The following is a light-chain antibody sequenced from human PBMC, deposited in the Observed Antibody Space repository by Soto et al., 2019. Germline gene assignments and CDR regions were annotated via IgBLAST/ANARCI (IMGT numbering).Light chain of an antibody. CDR2: DVN. J-gene: IGLJ1*01. V-gene: IGLV2-14*03. CDR1: STDVDGYDY. Sequence: QSALTQPASVSGSPGQSITISCTGASTDVDGYDYVSWYQQHPGQAPKLMIYDVNNRPSGVSYRFSGSKSGDTASLTISGLQAEDGGDYQCRSYTCSPPLHVSGTGNKGTV. CDR3: RSYTCSPPLHV.